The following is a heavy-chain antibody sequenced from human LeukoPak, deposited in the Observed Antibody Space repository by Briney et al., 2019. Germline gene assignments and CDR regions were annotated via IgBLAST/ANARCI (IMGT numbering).Heavy chain of an antibody. CDR1: GGSISSGSYC. CDR3: ARVFWSSYFRYYYYYMDV. Sequence: PSETLSLTCTVSGGSISSGSYCWGWIRQPPGKGLEWIGSIYYSGSTYYNPSLKSRVTISVDTSKNQFSLKLSSVTAADTAVYYCARVFWSSYFRYYYYYMDVWGKGTTVTVSS. J-gene: IGHJ6*03. CDR2: IYYSGST. D-gene: IGHD3-3*01. V-gene: IGHV4-39*07.